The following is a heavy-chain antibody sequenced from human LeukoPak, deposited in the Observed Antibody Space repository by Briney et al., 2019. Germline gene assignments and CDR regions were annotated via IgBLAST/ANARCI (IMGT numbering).Heavy chain of an antibody. Sequence: GGSLRLSCAASGFTFSSYSMNWVRQAPGKGLEWVSSISSSSSYIYYADSVKGRFTISRDNAKNSLYLQMNSLRAEDTAVYYCGPGFAAAGALDYWGQGTLVTVSS. V-gene: IGHV3-21*01. D-gene: IGHD6-13*01. CDR2: ISSSSSYI. J-gene: IGHJ4*02. CDR3: GPGFAAAGALDY. CDR1: GFTFSSYS.